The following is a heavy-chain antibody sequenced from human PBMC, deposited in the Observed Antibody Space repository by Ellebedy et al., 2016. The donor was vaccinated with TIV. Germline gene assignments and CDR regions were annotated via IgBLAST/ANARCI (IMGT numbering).Heavy chain of an antibody. Sequence: ASVKVSCXTSGYTFTNYDISWVRQATGQGLEWMGWMNPKSGHTGYAQKFLGRLTLTRNTSVNTAYMELSSLKFEDTAVYYCARRRCCSSTTCKVKTNFGMMTPSPIDTWGRGTLVTVSS. J-gene: IGHJ5*02. CDR2: MNPKSGHT. CDR1: GYTFTNYD. D-gene: IGHD2-2*01. CDR3: ARRRCCSSTTCKVKTNFGMMTPSPIDT. V-gene: IGHV1-8*01.